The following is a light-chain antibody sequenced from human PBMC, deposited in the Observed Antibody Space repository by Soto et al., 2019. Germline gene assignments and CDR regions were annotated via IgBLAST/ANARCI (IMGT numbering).Light chain of an antibody. J-gene: IGKJ1*01. Sequence: DIQMTQSPSTLSASVGDRVTITCRASQSISSWLAWYQQKPGKAPKLLIYKASSLESGVPSRFSGSGSGTEFTLTISSLQPDDSATYYCQQYNSYSGFGQGTKVEIK. CDR1: QSISSW. CDR2: KAS. V-gene: IGKV1-5*03. CDR3: QQYNSYSG.